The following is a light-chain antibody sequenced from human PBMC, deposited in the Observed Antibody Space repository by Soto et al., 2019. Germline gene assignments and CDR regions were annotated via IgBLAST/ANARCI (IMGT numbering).Light chain of an antibody. CDR1: QSIATY. CDR3: QQSYTIPIT. V-gene: IGKV1-39*01. J-gene: IGKJ5*01. CDR2: AAS. Sequence: DIPMTQSPSSLSASVGDRVTITCRASQSIATYLNWYQHKLGKAPKLLIYAASSLQTGVPSRFSGSGSGTDFTLTISSLQPEDFATYFCQQSYTIPITFGQGTRLEMK.